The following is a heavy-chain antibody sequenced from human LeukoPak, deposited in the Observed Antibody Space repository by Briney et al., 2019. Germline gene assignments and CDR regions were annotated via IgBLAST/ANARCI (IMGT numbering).Heavy chain of an antibody. J-gene: IGHJ4*02. D-gene: IGHD2-2*01. Sequence: PSETLSLTCAVYGGSFSGYYWSWIRQPPGKGLEWIGEINHSGSTNYNPSLKSRVTVSVDTSKNQFSLKLSSVTAADTAVYYCARGRLYCSSTSCYRPFDYWGQGTLVTVSS. CDR1: GGSFSGYY. CDR2: INHSGST. V-gene: IGHV4-34*01. CDR3: ARGRLYCSSTSCYRPFDY.